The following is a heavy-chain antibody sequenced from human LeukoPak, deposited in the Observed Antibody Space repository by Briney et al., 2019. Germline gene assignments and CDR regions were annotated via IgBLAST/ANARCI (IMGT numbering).Heavy chain of an antibody. D-gene: IGHD2-2*01. CDR3: ARVFHRVGCRSTSCIFEF. CDR2: INWNGGNT. J-gene: IGHJ4*02. Sequence: GGSLRLSCAASGFTFDDYGMSWVRQVPGKGLEWVSGINWNGGNTGYADSVKGRFTISRDNAKNSLYLQMNSLRAEDTALYYSARVFHRVGCRSTSCIFEFWGRGALVTVSS. CDR1: GFTFDDYG. V-gene: IGHV3-20*04.